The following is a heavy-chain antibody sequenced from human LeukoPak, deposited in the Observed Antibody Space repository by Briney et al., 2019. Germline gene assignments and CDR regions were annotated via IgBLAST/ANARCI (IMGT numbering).Heavy chain of an antibody. V-gene: IGHV3-7*01. Sequence: PGGSLRLSCAASGFTFSRSWMDWVRQAPGKGPEWVANIKEDGSETHYVDSAKGRFTISRDNAKSSLYLQMDSLRVEDTAIYYCSESLNYWGQGTLVTVSS. CDR1: GFTFSRSW. J-gene: IGHJ4*02. CDR2: IKEDGSET. CDR3: SESLNY.